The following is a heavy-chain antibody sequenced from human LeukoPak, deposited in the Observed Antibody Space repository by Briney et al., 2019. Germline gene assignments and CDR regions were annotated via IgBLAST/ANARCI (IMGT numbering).Heavy chain of an antibody. CDR1: GGSFSGYY. Sequence: SESLSLTCAVYGGSFSGYYWSWIRQPPGKGLEWIGEINHSGSTNYNPSLKSRVTISVDTSKNQFSLKLSSVTAADTAVYYCARGVVVVPAANNWFDPWGQGTLVTVSS. CDR2: INHSGST. CDR3: ARGVVVVPAANNWFDP. V-gene: IGHV4-34*01. D-gene: IGHD2-2*01. J-gene: IGHJ5*02.